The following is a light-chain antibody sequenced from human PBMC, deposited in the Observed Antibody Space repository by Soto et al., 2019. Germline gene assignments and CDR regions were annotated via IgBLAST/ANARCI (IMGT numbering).Light chain of an antibody. CDR1: SSDVGGYNY. CDR2: EVS. CDR3: SSYAGSNNLV. Sequence: QSVLTQPPSESGSPGQSVTISCTGTSSDVGGYNYVSWYQQHPGKAPKLMIYEVSKRPSGVPDRFSGSKSGNTASLTVSGLQAEYEADYYCSSYAGSNNLVFGGGTKLTVL. V-gene: IGLV2-8*01. J-gene: IGLJ2*01.